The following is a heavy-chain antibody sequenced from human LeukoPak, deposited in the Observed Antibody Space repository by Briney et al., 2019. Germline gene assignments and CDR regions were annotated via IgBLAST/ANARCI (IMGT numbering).Heavy chain of an antibody. CDR3: ARDPRTAILLDI. CDR1: GYTFPSYL. J-gene: IGHJ3*02. CDR2: INHNGGST. V-gene: IGHV1-46*01. Sequence: ASVKVSCKASGYTFPSYLLHWVRQAPGQGLEWMGIINHNGGSTNYAPRFQGRLTMTRDTATSTVYMELSSLRSEDTAVYYCARDPRTAILLDIWGQGTMVTVSS. D-gene: IGHD2-21*02.